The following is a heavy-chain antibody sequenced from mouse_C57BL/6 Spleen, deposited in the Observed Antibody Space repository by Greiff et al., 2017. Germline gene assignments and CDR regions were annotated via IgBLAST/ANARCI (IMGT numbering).Heavy chain of an antibody. V-gene: IGHV14-2*01. D-gene: IGHD2-13*01. CDR3: ARSYCDNVYLYYAMDY. CDR2: FDPDDGET. Sequence: EVQRVESGADLVKPGASVTFSCTASGFNINGYYMHWVKRRPEQGLEWIGRFDPDDGETKYAPKVQCKSTITADTSSNTAYLQLSILTSEDTAVYYCARSYCDNVYLYYAMDYWGQGTSVTVSS. J-gene: IGHJ4*01. CDR1: GFNINGYY.